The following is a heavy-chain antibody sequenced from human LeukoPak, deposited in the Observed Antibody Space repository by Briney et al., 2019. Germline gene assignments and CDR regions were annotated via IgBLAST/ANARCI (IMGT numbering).Heavy chain of an antibody. D-gene: IGHD3-16*02. CDR3: ARGGSYRSFDY. J-gene: IGHJ4*02. Sequence: PSETLSLTCTVSGGSISSYYWSWLRQPPGKGLEWIGYIYYSGSTNYNPSLKSRVTISVDTSKNQFSLKLSSVTAADTAVYYCARGGSYRSFDYWGQGTLVTVSS. CDR2: IYYSGST. V-gene: IGHV4-59*01. CDR1: GGSISSYY.